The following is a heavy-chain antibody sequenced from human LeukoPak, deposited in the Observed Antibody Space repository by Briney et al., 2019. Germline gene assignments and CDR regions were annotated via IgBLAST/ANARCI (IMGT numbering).Heavy chain of an antibody. V-gene: IGHV3-23*01. CDR3: AKDKGAVTGTFDY. D-gene: IGHD1-14*01. CDR1: GFTFSTYA. J-gene: IGHJ4*02. Sequence: AGGSLRLSCAASGFTFSTYAMGWVRQAPGTGLEWVSGLTGGGGGTSYADSVKGRFTISRDNSKNTLYLQMNSLRAEDTAVYYCAKDKGAVTGTFDYWGQGTLVTVSS. CDR2: LTGGGGGT.